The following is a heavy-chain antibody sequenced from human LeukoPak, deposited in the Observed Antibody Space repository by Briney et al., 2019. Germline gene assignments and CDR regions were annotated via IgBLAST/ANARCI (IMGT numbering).Heavy chain of an antibody. CDR3: ARDARDYGDYNWFDP. J-gene: IGHJ5*02. CDR1: RGAISGSDYY. CDR2: IYYSGNT. Sequence: SETLSLTCTVSRGAISGSDYYWGWIRQPPGKGLEWIGSIYYSGNTYYNPPLKSRVTISVDTSKNQFSLKLSSVTAADTAVYYCARDARDYGDYNWFDPWGQGTLITVSS. V-gene: IGHV4-39*07. D-gene: IGHD4-17*01.